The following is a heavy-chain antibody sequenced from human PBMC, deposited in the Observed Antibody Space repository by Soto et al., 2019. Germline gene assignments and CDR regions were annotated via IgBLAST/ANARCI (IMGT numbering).Heavy chain of an antibody. CDR3: ASTDWGVLLMGG. J-gene: IGHJ6*02. CDR2: IDPSDSYT. CDR1: GYSFSSSW. V-gene: IGHV5-10-1*01. D-gene: IGHD2-8*01. Sequence: XESLEIPCKGPGYSFSSSWVSWVRQRPGKGLEWMGRIDPSDSYTNYSPSFQGHVTISADKSISTAYLQWSSLKASDTAMYYCASTDWGVLLMGGWGQGPTVTVS.